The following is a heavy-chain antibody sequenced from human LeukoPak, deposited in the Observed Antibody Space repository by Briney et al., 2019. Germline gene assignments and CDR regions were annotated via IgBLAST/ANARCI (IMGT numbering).Heavy chain of an antibody. CDR2: ISSDGSKI. J-gene: IGHJ4*02. D-gene: IGHD3-9*01. CDR1: GFTFSNYW. Sequence: GGSLRLSCAASGFTFSNYWIHWVRRAPGKGLVWVSRISSDGSKINYADSVKGRFTISRDNAKNTLSLQMNNLRAEDTAVYYCARAMYDSDWFTPFDRWGQGTLVTVSS. CDR3: ARAMYDSDWFTPFDR. V-gene: IGHV3-74*01.